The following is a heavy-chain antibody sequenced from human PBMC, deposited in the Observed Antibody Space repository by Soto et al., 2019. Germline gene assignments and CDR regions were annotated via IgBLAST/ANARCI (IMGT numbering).Heavy chain of an antibody. CDR2: IYATGTT. Sequence: KTSETLSLTCTVSGASISGFYWSWIRKSAGKGLKWIGRIYATGTTDYNPSLKSRVMMSVDTSKKQFPLKLRSVTAADTAVYYCVRDGTKTLRDWFDPWGQGISVTVSS. V-gene: IGHV4-4*07. J-gene: IGHJ5*02. CDR3: VRDGTKTLRDWFDP. D-gene: IGHD1-1*01. CDR1: GASISGFY.